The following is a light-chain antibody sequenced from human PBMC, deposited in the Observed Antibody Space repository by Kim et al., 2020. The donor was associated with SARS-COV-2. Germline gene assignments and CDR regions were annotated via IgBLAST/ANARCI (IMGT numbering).Light chain of an antibody. CDR1: NIGSKS. CDR2: YDS. J-gene: IGLJ2*01. Sequence: SSELTQPPSVSVAPGKTARITCGGNNIGSKSVHWYQQKPGQAPVLVIYYDSDRPSGIPERFSGSNSGNTATLTISRVDAGDEADYYCQVWDSSSDHPVFG. CDR3: QVWDSSSDHPV. V-gene: IGLV3-21*04.